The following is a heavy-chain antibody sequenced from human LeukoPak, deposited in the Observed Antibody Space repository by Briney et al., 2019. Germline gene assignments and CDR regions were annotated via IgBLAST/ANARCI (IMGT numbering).Heavy chain of an antibody. Sequence: GGSLRLSCAASGFTLSNYWMSWVRQAPGEGLECVAHIRQDGSEIYYVDSVKGRFTISRDNAKNSLYLQMNSLRAEDTAVYYCARDSPSGPFDYWGQGTLVTVSS. CDR2: IRQDGSEI. CDR3: ARDSPSGPFDY. V-gene: IGHV3-7*01. CDR1: GFTLSNYW. J-gene: IGHJ4*02. D-gene: IGHD3-10*01.